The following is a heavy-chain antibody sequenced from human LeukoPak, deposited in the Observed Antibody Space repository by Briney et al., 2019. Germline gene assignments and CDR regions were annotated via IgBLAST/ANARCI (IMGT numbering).Heavy chain of an antibody. Sequence: SETLSLTCTVSGGSISSYYWSWIRQPPGKGLEWIGYIYYSGSTNYNPSLKSRVTISVDTSKNQFSLKLSSVTAADTAVYYCARVSYHDSSGYNCFDPWGQGTLVTVSS. V-gene: IGHV4-59*01. CDR3: ARVSYHDSSGYNCFDP. CDR2: IYYSGST. J-gene: IGHJ5*02. D-gene: IGHD3-22*01. CDR1: GGSISSYY.